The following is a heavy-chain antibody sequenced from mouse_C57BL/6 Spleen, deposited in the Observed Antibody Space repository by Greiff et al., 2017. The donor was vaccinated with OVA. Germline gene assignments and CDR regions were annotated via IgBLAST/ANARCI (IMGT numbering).Heavy chain of an antibody. V-gene: IGHV1-55*01. J-gene: IGHJ3*01. CDR2: IYPGSGST. Sequence: QVHVKQPGAELVKPGASVKMSCKASGYTFTSYWITWVKQRPGQGLEWIGDIYPGSGSTNYNEKFKSKATLTVDTSSSTGYMQLSSLTSEDSAVYYCARSVDSSGPAWFAYWGQGTLVTVSA. CDR1: GYTFTSYW. CDR3: ARSVDSSGPAWFAY. D-gene: IGHD3-2*02.